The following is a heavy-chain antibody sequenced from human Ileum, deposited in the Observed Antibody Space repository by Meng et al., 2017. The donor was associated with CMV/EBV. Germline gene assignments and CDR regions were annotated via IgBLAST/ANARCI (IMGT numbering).Heavy chain of an antibody. CDR3: ARVPGGGVLASILDY. J-gene: IGHJ4*02. V-gene: IGHV4-34*01. CDR2: IHPSGIT. Sequence: VPPQEWGAGLLNPSETLSLTCAVYDASFSDYSWTWIRQTPGKGLEWIGEIHPSGITNYNPSLNSRVTISADTSNNQFSLKLNSVTAADTAVYYCARVPGGGVLASILDYWGQGTLVTVSS. CDR1: DASFSDYS. D-gene: IGHD5-12*01.